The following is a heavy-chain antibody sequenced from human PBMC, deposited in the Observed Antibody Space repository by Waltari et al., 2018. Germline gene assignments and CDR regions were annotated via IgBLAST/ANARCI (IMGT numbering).Heavy chain of an antibody. V-gene: IGHV4-39*07. J-gene: IGHJ4*02. Sequence: QLQLQESGPGLVKPSETLSLTCTVSGGSFSSNNYCWDWLRQPPGEGREWIGTICHRGSTNTTPPLNSRLAMSGDTSKNQFSLKLFSVTAADTAVYYCARATRTGTDRGYFAYWGQGTLVTVSS. CDR2: ICHRGST. CDR1: GGSFSSNNYC. CDR3: ARATRTGTDRGYFAY. D-gene: IGHD1-7*01.